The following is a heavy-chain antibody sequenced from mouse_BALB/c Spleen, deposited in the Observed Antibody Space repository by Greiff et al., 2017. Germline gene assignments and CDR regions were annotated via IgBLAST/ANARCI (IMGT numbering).Heavy chain of an antibody. CDR2: ISYSGST. V-gene: IGHV3-2*02. J-gene: IGHJ2*01. Sequence: EVQLQQSGPGLVKPSQSLSLTCTVTGYSITSDYAWNWIRQFPGNKLEWMGYISYSGSTSYNPSLKSRISITRDTSKNQFFLQLNSVTTEDTATYYCARDGGYYFDYWGQGTTLTVSS. CDR3: ARDGGYYFDY. CDR1: GYSITSDYA.